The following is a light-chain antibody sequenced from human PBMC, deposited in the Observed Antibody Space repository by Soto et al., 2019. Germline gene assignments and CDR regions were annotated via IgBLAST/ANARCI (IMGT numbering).Light chain of an antibody. CDR2: GAS. J-gene: IGKJ1*01. Sequence: EIVLTQSQATLSLSPGEGATLSFSASQSVSSYSAWYQQKLGQAPRVLIYGASTRATGIPARFSGSGSGTEFILTISSLQSEDFAVYYCQHYNTWPWTFGQGTKVDIK. CDR3: QHYNTWPWT. V-gene: IGKV3-15*01. CDR1: QSVSSY.